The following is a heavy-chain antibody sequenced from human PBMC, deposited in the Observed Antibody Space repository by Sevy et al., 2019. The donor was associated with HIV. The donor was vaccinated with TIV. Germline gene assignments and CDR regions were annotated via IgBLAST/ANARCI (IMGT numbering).Heavy chain of an antibody. CDR3: ARADIYYDYISGAFDI. D-gene: IGHD3-16*01. CDR2: IKQDGSEK. CDR1: GFTFSSYW. V-gene: IGHV3-7*03. Sequence: GESLKISCVASGFTFSSYWMSWVRQAPGKGLEWVANIKQDGSEKYYVDSVKGRFTISRDNAKNSLYLQMNSLRAEDTAVYYCARADIYYDYISGAFDIWGQGTMVTVSS. J-gene: IGHJ3*02.